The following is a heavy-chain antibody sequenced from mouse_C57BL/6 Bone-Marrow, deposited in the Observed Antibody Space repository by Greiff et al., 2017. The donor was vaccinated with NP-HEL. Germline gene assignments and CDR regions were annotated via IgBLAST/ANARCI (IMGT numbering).Heavy chain of an antibody. V-gene: IGHV1-63*01. Sequence: VQLQQSGAELVRPGTSVKMSCKASGYTFTNYWIGWAKQRPGHGLAWIGDIYPGGGYTNYNEKFKGKATLTADKSSSTAYMQFSSLTSEDSAIYYCARSLYGSSYDYAMDYWGQGTSVTVSS. CDR2: IYPGGGYT. CDR3: ARSLYGSSYDYAMDY. D-gene: IGHD1-1*01. J-gene: IGHJ4*01. CDR1: GYTFTNYW.